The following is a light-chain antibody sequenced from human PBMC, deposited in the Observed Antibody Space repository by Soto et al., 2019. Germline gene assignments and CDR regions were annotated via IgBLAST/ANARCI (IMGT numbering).Light chain of an antibody. CDR1: QSINSW. V-gene: IGKV1-5*03. CDR2: KAS. J-gene: IGKJ4*01. CDR3: QQYSGFSVT. Sequence: DIQMTQSPSTLSASVGDRVSITCRASQSINSWLAWYQQIPGKAPKLLIYKASNLESGVPSRFSGSESGTEFTLTISSLQPDDFATYYCQQYSGFSVTFGGGTKVEIK.